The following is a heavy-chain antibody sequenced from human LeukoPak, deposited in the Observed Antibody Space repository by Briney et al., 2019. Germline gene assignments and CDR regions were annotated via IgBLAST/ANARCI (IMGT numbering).Heavy chain of an antibody. J-gene: IGHJ4*02. CDR3: AGLWSGYCDYFDY. Sequence: SETLSLTCTVSGGSISSSSYYWGWIRQPPGKGLEWIGSIYYSGSTYYNPSLKSRVTISVDTSKNQFSLKLSSVTAADTAVYYCAGLWSGYCDYFDYWGQGTLVTVSS. V-gene: IGHV4-39*01. D-gene: IGHD3-3*01. CDR1: GGSISSSSYY. CDR2: IYYSGST.